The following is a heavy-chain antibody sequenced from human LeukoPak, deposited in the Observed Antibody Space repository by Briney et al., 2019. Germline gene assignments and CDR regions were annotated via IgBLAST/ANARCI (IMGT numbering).Heavy chain of an antibody. Sequence: SETLFLTCTVSGGSISSGDYYWSWIRQPPGKSLEWIGYIYYSGSTYYNPSLKSRVTISVDTSKNQFSLKLSSVTAADTAVYYCAREESGSYFFDYWGQGTLVTVSS. V-gene: IGHV4-30-4*01. CDR1: GGSISSGDYY. J-gene: IGHJ4*02. D-gene: IGHD1-26*01. CDR3: AREESGSYFFDY. CDR2: IYYSGST.